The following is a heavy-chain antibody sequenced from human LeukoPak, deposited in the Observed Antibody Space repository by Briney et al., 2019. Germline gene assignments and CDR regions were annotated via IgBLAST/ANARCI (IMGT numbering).Heavy chain of an antibody. CDR2: IIPIFGTA. Sequence: ASVKVSCKASGGTFSSYAISWVRQAPGQGLEWMGGIIPIFGTANYAQKFQGRVTITADESTSTAYMELSSLRSEDTAVYYCARDSSSWYGNNWFDPWGQGTPVTVSS. CDR3: ARDSSSWYGNNWFDP. CDR1: GGTFSSYA. D-gene: IGHD6-13*01. V-gene: IGHV1-69*13. J-gene: IGHJ5*02.